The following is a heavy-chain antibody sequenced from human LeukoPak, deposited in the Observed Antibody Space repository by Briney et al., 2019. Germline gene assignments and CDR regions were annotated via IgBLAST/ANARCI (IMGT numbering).Heavy chain of an antibody. J-gene: IGHJ3*02. Sequence: GGSPRLSCAASGFTFSSYAMSWVRQAPGKGLEWVSGITGSGGSTYYADSVKGRFTISRDNSKNTLHLQMNSLRAVDTADYYCAKVVVVLSIDAFDIWGQGTMVTVSS. CDR1: GFTFSSYA. D-gene: IGHD2-21*01. CDR2: ITGSGGST. CDR3: AKVVVVLSIDAFDI. V-gene: IGHV3-23*01.